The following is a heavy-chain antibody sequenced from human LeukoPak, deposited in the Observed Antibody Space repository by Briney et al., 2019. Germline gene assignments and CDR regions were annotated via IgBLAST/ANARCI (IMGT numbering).Heavy chain of an antibody. CDR1: GGSFSGYY. J-gene: IGHJ3*02. Sequence: SETLSLTCAVYGGSFSGYYWSWIRQPPGKGLEWIGRIYTSGSTNYNPSLKSRVTMSVDTSKNQFSLKLSSVTAADTAVYYCARVPESPRWVPAADDAFDIWGQGTMVTVSS. CDR2: IYTSGST. D-gene: IGHD2-2*01. CDR3: ARVPESPRWVPAADDAFDI. V-gene: IGHV4-59*10.